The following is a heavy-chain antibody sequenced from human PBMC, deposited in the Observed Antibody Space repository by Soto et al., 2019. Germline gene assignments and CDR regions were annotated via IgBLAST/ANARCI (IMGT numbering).Heavy chain of an antibody. CDR3: AATYSTSWYWFDP. CDR1: GFSLSNAGLG. V-gene: IGHV2-26*01. CDR2: IFSNDEK. Sequence: QVTVKESGPVLVKPTETLTLTCTVSGFSLSNAGLGVSWLRQPPGKALEWLAPIFSNDEKSYSTSLKSRLTISKDASKSQVVLTMTNMDPVDTATYYCAATYSTSWYWFDPWGQGTLVTVSS. J-gene: IGHJ5*02. D-gene: IGHD6-13*01.